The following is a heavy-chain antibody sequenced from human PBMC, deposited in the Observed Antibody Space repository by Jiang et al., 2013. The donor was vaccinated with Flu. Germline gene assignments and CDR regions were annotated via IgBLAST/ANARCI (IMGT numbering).Heavy chain of an antibody. D-gene: IGHD3-3*02. CDR1: AFTFSSYG. CDR3: AKDHPAPHFWSGFYTEAFDI. Sequence: SGGGVVXPGGSLRLSCAASAFTFSSYGIHWVRQAPGKGLEWVAFIRYDGNDKYYADSVKGRFTISRDNSKNTLYLEMKSLRAEDTAMYYCAKDHPAPHFWSGFYTEAFDIWGQGTMVIVSS. V-gene: IGHV3-30*02. CDR2: IRYDGNDK. J-gene: IGHJ3*02.